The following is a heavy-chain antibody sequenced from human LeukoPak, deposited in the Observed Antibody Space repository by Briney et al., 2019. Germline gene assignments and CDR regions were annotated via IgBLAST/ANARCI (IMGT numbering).Heavy chain of an antibody. D-gene: IGHD3-22*01. J-gene: IGHJ4*02. CDR1: GYTFSGYY. V-gene: IGHV1-2*02. Sequence: ASVKVSCKASGYTFSGYYMHWVRQAPGQGLEWMAWINPNSGDTNYARKFQGRVTLTRDTSISTAYLELNSLISDDTAVYYCARDLTSSGSSGDYWGQGTLITASS. CDR2: INPNSGDT. CDR3: ARDLTSSGSSGDY.